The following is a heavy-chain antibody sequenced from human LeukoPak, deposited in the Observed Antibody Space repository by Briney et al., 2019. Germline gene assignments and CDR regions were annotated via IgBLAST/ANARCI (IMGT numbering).Heavy chain of an antibody. CDR2: INGDGSRT. V-gene: IGHV3-7*01. Sequence: GGSLRLSCAASGFTFSSYWMSWVRQAPGEGLEWVADINGDGSRTHYVPSVEGRFTVSKDNAENSVFLQMSSLRAEDTAVYYCARDPLHGAFDIWGQGTMVTVSS. CDR3: ARDPLHGAFDI. CDR1: GFTFSSYW. J-gene: IGHJ3*02.